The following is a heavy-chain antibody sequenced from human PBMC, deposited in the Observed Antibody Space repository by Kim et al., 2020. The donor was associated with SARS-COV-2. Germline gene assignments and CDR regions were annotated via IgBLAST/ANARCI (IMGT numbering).Heavy chain of an antibody. V-gene: IGHV3-7*03. CDR3: ARDFDPHCSDTMSCYNDWLDS. D-gene: IGHD2-15*01. Sequence: GGSLRLSCVASGLTLSTNWMSWVRQAPGKGLEWVANIKQDGSEKKYVDSVKGRFTISRDNAKNSLYLQMDSLRAEDTAVYYCARDFDPHCSDTMSCYNDWLDSWGQGTLVTVSS. J-gene: IGHJ5*01. CDR2: IKQDGSEK. CDR1: GLTLSTNW.